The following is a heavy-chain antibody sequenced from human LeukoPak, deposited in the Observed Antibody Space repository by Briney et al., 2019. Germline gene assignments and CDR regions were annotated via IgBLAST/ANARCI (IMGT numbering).Heavy chain of an antibody. V-gene: IGHV4-59*01. Sequence: SETLSLTCTISGDSTNTYFWSWIRQPPGKGLEWIGYIYYTGTTNYNPSLKSRVTISVDTSKNQFSLKVSSVTAADTGVYYCASKSADHGELRFDYWGQGTLVTVSS. J-gene: IGHJ4*02. D-gene: IGHD4-17*01. CDR1: GDSTNTYF. CDR2: IYYTGTT. CDR3: ASKSADHGELRFDY.